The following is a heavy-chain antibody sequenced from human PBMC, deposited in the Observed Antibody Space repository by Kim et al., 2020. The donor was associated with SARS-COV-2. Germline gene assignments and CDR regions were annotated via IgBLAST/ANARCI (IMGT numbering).Heavy chain of an antibody. Sequence: SETLSLTCGVYGGSFSGYYWSWIRQPPGKGLEWIGEVNHSGSTNYNPSLKSRVTTSVDRSKNQFSLKLSSVTAADTAMYYCARMERDGVGGHCTGGSCYPDYWGQGTLVTVSS. CDR2: VNHSGST. V-gene: IGHV4-34*01. CDR1: GGSFSGYY. CDR3: ARMERDGVGGHCTGGSCYPDY. J-gene: IGHJ4*02. D-gene: IGHD2-15*01.